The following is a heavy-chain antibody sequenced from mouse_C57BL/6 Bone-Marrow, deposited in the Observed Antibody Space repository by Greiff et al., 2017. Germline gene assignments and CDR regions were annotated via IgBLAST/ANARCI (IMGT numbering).Heavy chain of an antibody. CDR1: GFSFNTYA. D-gene: IGHD2-4*01. Sequence: EVQLVESGGGLVQPKGSLKLSCAASGFSFNTYAMNWVRQAPGKGLEWVARIRSKSNNYATYYADSVKDRFTISRDDSESMLYLQMNNLKTEDTAMYYCVRQGNDYDAWYFDVWGTGTTVTVSS. J-gene: IGHJ1*03. CDR2: IRSKSNNYAT. V-gene: IGHV10-1*01. CDR3: VRQGNDYDAWYFDV.